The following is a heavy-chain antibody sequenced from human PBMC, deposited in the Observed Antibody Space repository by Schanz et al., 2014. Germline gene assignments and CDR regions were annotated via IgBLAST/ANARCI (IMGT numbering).Heavy chain of an antibody. D-gene: IGHD3-10*01. CDR2: ISYDGSKK. Sequence: VQLLESGGGLVKPGGSLRLSCAASGFSFSSYAMGWVRQARGKGLEWVGVISYDGSKKSYADSVKGRFTISRDNSRDTVYLQMNSLRAEDTAVYYCAKGRFGELSAFDIWGQGTMVTVSS. CDR1: GFSFSSYA. J-gene: IGHJ3*02. V-gene: IGHV3-30*18. CDR3: AKGRFGELSAFDI.